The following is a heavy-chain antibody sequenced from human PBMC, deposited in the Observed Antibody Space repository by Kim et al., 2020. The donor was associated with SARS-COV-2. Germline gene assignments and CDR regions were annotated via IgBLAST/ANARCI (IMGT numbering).Heavy chain of an antibody. V-gene: IGHV3-33*01. J-gene: IGHJ3*02. CDR3: ARDDPSGSGAFDI. Sequence: ADSVKDRFTISRDNSKNTLYLQMNSLRAEDTAVYYCARDDPSGSGAFDIWGQGTMVTVSS. D-gene: IGHD1-26*01.